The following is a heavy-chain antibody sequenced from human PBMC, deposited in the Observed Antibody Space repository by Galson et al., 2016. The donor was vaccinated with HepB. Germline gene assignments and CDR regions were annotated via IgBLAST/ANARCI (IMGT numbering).Heavy chain of an antibody. CDR2: ISGSGGRT. CDR1: GFTFSSHA. D-gene: IGHD3-22*01. Sequence: SLRLSCAASGFTFSSHAMSWVRQAPGKGLEWVSGISGSGGRTHYADSVKGRFVISRDNSRDTLELQMSSLRVEDTARYYCVKDGSSGFDYWGQGILVTVS. J-gene: IGHJ4*02. V-gene: IGHV3-23*01. CDR3: VKDGSSGFDY.